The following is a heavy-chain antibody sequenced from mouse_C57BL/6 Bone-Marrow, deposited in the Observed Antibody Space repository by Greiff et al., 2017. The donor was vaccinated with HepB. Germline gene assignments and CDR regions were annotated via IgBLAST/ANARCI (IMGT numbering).Heavy chain of an antibody. D-gene: IGHD2-3*01. CDR3: ARGLLTYFDV. Sequence: EVKLMESGPGLVKPSQSLSLTCSVTGYSITSGYYWNWIRQFPGNKLEWMGYISYDGSNNYNPSLKNRISITRDTSKNQFFLKLNSVTTEDTATYYCARGLLTYFDVWGTGTTVTVSS. CDR1: GYSITSGYY. J-gene: IGHJ1*03. CDR2: ISYDGSN. V-gene: IGHV3-6*01.